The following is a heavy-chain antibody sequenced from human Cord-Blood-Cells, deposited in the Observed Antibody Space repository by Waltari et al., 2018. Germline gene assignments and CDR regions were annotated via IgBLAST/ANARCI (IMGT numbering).Heavy chain of an antibody. V-gene: IGHV4-39*01. D-gene: IGHD6-13*01. J-gene: IGHJ3*02. Sequence: QLQLQESGPGLVKPSETLSLTCTVSGGSISSSSYYWGWIRQPPGKGLEWIGSIYYSGSTYYNPSLKSRVTISVDTSKNQFSLKLSSVTAADTAVYYCARSTRIAAARVAFDIWGQGTMVTVSS. CDR1: GGSISSSSYY. CDR3: ARSTRIAAARVAFDI. CDR2: IYYSGST.